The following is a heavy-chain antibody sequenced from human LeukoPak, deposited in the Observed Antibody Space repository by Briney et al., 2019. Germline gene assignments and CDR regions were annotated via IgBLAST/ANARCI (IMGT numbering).Heavy chain of an antibody. V-gene: IGHV1-8*01. D-gene: IGHD3-22*01. CDR1: GYTFTSYD. CDR3: ASPYYYDSSGYSGAFDI. CDR2: MNPNSGNT. Sequence: ASVKVSCKASGYTFTSYDINWVRQATGQGLEWMGWMNPNSGNTGYAQKFQGRVTMTRDTSTSTVYMELSSLRSEDTAVYYCASPYYYDSSGYSGAFDIWGQGTMVTVSS. J-gene: IGHJ3*02.